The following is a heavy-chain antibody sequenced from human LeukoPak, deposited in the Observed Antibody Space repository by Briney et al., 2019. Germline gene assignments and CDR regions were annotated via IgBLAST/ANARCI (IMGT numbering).Heavy chain of an antibody. CDR3: ARELTTSDAFDI. CDR1: GFTFSSYG. J-gene: IGHJ3*02. D-gene: IGHD1-14*01. Sequence: GGSLRLSCAASGFTFSSYGMSWIRQAPGKGLEWISYISSSGSSIYYADSVKGRFTISRDNAKDSLYLQMNSLRAEDTAVYYCARELTTSDAFDIWGQGTMVTVSS. V-gene: IGHV3-48*04. CDR2: ISSSGSSI.